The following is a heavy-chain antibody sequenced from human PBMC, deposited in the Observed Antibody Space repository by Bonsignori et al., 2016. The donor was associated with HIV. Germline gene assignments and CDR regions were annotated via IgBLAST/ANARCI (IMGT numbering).Heavy chain of an antibody. CDR3: AKDEGY. J-gene: IGHJ4*02. Sequence: SLKISCAASGFTFDDYAMHWVRQAPGKGLEWVSGISWNSGSIGYADSVKGRFTISRDNAKNSLYLQMNSLRAEDTALYYCAKDEGYWGQGTLVTVSS. CDR1: GFTFDDYA. CDR2: ISWNSGSI. V-gene: IGHV3-9*01.